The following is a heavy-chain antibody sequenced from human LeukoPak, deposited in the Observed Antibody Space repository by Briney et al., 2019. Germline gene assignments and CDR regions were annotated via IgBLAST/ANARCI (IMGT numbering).Heavy chain of an antibody. CDR3: ARMKHYYGSGSYYNYFDY. Sequence: ASVKVSCKASGYTFTDYYIHWVRQAPGQGLEWMGWINPNSGGTNYAQKFQGRVTMTRDTSISTAYMELSRLRSDDTAVYYCARMKHYYGSGSYYNYFDYWGQGTLVTVSS. J-gene: IGHJ4*02. V-gene: IGHV1-2*02. CDR2: INPNSGGT. CDR1: GYTFTDYY. D-gene: IGHD3-10*01.